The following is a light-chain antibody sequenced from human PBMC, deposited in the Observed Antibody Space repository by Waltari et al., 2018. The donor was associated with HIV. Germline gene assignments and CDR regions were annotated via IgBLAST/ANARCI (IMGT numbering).Light chain of an antibody. CDR1: QSVRNRY. CDR3: QQYGTLPIT. CDR2: GAS. V-gene: IGKV3-20*01. J-gene: IGKJ5*01. Sequence: EIVLTQSPGTLSLSPGERAPLSCSAGQSVRNRYSAWYQQKPGQPPRLLIYGASTRATDIPDRFSGSGSGTEFTLTISRLEPEDFAMYYCQQYGTLPITFGQGTRLEIK.